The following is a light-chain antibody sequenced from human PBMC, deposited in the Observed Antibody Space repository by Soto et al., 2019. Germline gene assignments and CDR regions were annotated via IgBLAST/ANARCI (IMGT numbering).Light chain of an antibody. CDR1: QSISIF. V-gene: IGKV3-11*01. Sequence: EIVLTQSPGTLSLSPGERATLSCRASQSISIFLAWYQQKPGQAPKLLIYDASNRASCIPARFSGSGSGTDFTLTISSLEPEDFALYYCQQRGNWPLTFGGGTKVDIK. CDR2: DAS. J-gene: IGKJ4*01. CDR3: QQRGNWPLT.